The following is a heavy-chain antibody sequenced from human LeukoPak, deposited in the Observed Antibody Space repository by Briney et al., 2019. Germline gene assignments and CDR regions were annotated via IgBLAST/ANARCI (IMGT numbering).Heavy chain of an antibody. CDR3: ARVTWVTMIVVVITAGYFDL. V-gene: IGHV4-39*07. CDR1: GGSISSSSYY. D-gene: IGHD3-22*01. J-gene: IGHJ2*01. Sequence: SETLSLTCAVSGGSISSSSYYWSWIRQPPGKGLEWIGEINHSGSTNYNPSLKSRVTISVDTSKNQFSLKLSSVTAADTAVYYCARVTWVTMIVVVITAGYFDLWGRGTLVTVSS. CDR2: INHSGST.